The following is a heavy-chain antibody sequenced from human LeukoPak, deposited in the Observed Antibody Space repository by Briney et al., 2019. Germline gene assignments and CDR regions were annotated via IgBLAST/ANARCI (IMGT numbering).Heavy chain of an antibody. CDR3: ARFASLYSRSWYYAFDI. D-gene: IGHD6-13*01. Sequence: ASVKVSCKASGGTFSSYAISWVRQAPGQGLEWMGRIIPILGIANYAQKFQGRVTITADKSTSTAYMELSSLRSEDTAVYYCARFASLYSRSWYYAFDIWGQGTMVTVSS. J-gene: IGHJ3*02. CDR2: IIPILGIA. CDR1: GGTFSSYA. V-gene: IGHV1-69*04.